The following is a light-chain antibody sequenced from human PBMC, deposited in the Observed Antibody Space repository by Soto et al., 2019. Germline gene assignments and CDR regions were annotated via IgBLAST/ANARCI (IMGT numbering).Light chain of an antibody. J-gene: IGKJ1*01. Sequence: MMMTQSPATLSVSPGERATLSCRASQSISTHLAWYQQKPGQAPRLLIYDTSTRAAGFPARFSGSGSGTEFTLTLSSLQSEDFAVYYCQQYSSWPRTFGQGTKVEIK. V-gene: IGKV3-15*01. CDR3: QQYSSWPRT. CDR2: DTS. CDR1: QSISTH.